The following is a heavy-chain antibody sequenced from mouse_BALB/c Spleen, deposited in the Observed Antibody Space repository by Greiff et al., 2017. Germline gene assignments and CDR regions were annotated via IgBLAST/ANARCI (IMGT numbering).Heavy chain of an antibody. Sequence: ESGPGLVKPSQSLSLTCSVTGYSITSGYYWNWIRQFPGNKLEWMGYISYDGSNNYNPSLKNRISITRDTSKNQFFLKLNSVTTEDTATYYCASYGSYYAMDDWGQGTSVTVSS. V-gene: IGHV3-6*02. CDR2: ISYDGSN. CDR1: GYSITSGYY. J-gene: IGHJ4*01. CDR3: ASYGSYYAMDD. D-gene: IGHD1-1*01.